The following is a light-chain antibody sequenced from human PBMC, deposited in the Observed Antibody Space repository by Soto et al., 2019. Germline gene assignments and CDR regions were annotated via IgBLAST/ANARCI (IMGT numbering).Light chain of an antibody. Sequence: DMQISQSPSIQSAIVGDRVTLTFRASQFVSSFLGWYQQKPGKVPKLLIFDVSILASGVPSRFSGSGAGTEFTLTIRSLQPEDFATYSCQQYYISWSFGQGTKV. CDR3: QQYYISWS. CDR2: DVS. J-gene: IGKJ1*01. CDR1: QFVSSF. V-gene: IGKV1-5*01.